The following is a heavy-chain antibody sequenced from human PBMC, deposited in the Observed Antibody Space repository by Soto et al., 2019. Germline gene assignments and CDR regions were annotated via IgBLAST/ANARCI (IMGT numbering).Heavy chain of an antibody. CDR2: IYSGGNT. CDR3: ARGRFDSDGYYFDY. J-gene: IGHJ4*02. Sequence: GGSLRLSCAASGFAVSNYYMSWVRQAPGKGLEWVSVIYSGGNTYYADSVKGRFTISRDNSKNTVHLQVNSLRAEDTAVYYCARGRFDSDGYYFDYWGQGTLVTVSS. V-gene: IGHV3-53*01. CDR1: GFAVSNYY. D-gene: IGHD2-2*03.